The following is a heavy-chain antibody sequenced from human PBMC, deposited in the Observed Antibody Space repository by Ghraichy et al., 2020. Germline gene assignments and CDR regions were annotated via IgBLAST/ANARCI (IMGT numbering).Heavy chain of an antibody. Sequence: SQTLSLTCTVSGGSISSYYWSWIRQPPGKGLEWIGYIFYSGSTNYNPSLKSRLTISVDTSKNQFSLKLSSVTAADTAVYYCARALGPRPYPYFEYWGQGTLVTVSS. CDR2: IFYSGST. J-gene: IGHJ4*02. CDR3: ARALGPRPYPYFEY. CDR1: GGSISSYY. V-gene: IGHV4-59*01.